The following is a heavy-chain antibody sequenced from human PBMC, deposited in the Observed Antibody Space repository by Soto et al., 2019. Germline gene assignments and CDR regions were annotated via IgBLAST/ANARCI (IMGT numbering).Heavy chain of an antibody. D-gene: IGHD5-18*01. V-gene: IGHV4-34*01. Sequence: QVQLQQWGAGLLKPSETLSLTCAVYGGSFSGYYWSWIRQPPGKGLEWIGEINHSGSTNYNPSLKSRVTISVDTSKNQFSQKLSSVTAADTAVYYCARGQGGYSYPNWFDPWGQGTLVTVSS. J-gene: IGHJ5*02. CDR1: GGSFSGYY. CDR3: ARGQGGYSYPNWFDP. CDR2: INHSGST.